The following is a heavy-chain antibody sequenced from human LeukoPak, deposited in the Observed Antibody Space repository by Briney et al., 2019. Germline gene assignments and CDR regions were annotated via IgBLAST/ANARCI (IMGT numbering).Heavy chain of an antibody. CDR3: ARVPSSSWYWFDP. J-gene: IGHJ5*02. D-gene: IGHD6-13*01. CDR2: IIPIFGTA. Sequence: SVKVSCKASGGTFSSYAISWVRPAPGQGLEWMGGIIPIFGTANYAQKFQGRVTITTDESTSTAYMELSSLRSEDTAVYYCARVPSSSWYWFDPWGQGTLVTVSS. CDR1: GGTFSSYA. V-gene: IGHV1-69*05.